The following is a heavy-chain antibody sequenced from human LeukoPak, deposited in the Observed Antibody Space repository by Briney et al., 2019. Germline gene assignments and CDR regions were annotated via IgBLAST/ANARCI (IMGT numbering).Heavy chain of an antibody. CDR2: IYTSGST. CDR1: GGSISSYY. D-gene: IGHD2-15*01. J-gene: IGHJ3*02. V-gene: IGHV4-4*07. CDR3: ARGRGLLGYCSGGSCYPGAFDI. Sequence: PSETLSLTCTVSGGSISSYYWSWIRQPAGKGLEWIGRIYTSGSTNYNPSLKSRGTMSVDTSKNQFSLKLSSVTAADTAVCYCARGRGLLGYCSGGSCYPGAFDIWGQGTMVTVSS.